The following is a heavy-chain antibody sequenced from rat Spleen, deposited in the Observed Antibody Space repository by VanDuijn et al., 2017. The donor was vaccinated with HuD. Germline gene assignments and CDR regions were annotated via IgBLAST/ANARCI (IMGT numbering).Heavy chain of an antibody. CDR3: AKRGWYYFDY. CDR1: GFTYNNFI. V-gene: IGHV5-25*01. Sequence: EVQLVESGGGLVQPGRSLKLSCAASGFTYNNFIMAWVRQAPTKGLEWVASITSGGSNTYYPDSVKGRFTISRDNAKSTLYLQMDSLRSEDTATYYCAKRGWYYFDYWGQGVMVTVSS. J-gene: IGHJ2*01. CDR2: ITSGGSNT.